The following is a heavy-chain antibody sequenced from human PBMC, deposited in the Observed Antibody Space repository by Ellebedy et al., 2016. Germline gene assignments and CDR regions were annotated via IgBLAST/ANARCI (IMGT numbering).Heavy chain of an antibody. CDR2: LYPGGGT. CDR3: LVGSIPGSYWRGY. Sequence: GESLKISXVASGLIVSANHMTWVRQAPGKGLEWVSVLYPGGGTYYTNSVKGRFTISRDNSKNTLYLQMNSLKAEDTALYYCLVGSIPGSYWRGYWGQGTLVTVSS. J-gene: IGHJ4*02. CDR1: GLIVSANH. V-gene: IGHV3-53*01. D-gene: IGHD3-10*01.